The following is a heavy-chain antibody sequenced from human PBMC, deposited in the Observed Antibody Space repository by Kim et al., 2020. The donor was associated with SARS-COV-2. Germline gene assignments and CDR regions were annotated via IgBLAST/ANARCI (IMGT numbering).Heavy chain of an antibody. Sequence: VKGRFTSSRDNSKNTLYLQMNSLRAEDTAVYYCARGVYGPHPYYYYGMDVWGQGTTVTVSS. CDR3: ARGVYGPHPYYYYGMDV. J-gene: IGHJ6*02. D-gene: IGHD3-10*01. V-gene: IGHV3-30*07.